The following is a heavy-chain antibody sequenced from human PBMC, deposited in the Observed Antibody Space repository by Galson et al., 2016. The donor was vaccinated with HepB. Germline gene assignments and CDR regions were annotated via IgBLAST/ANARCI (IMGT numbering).Heavy chain of an antibody. CDR3: ARVAYYDFRNSYYTEPYYFDY. V-gene: IGHV1-46*01. J-gene: IGHJ4*02. CDR2: INPSGGST. D-gene: IGHD3-3*01. Sequence: SVKVSCKASGYTFISHYFHWVRQAPGQGLEWMGIINPSGGSTSYAQKFQGRVTMTRDTSTSTVYMELSSLRSDDTAVYSCARVAYYDFRNSYYTEPYYFDYWGQGTLVTVSS. CDR1: GYTFISHY.